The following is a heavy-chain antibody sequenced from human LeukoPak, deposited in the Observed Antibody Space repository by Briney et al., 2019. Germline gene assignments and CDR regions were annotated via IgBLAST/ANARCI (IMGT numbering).Heavy chain of an antibody. D-gene: IGHD1-26*01. CDR1: GYSFTSYW. J-gene: IGHJ4*02. CDR2: IYPGDSDT. Sequence: GESLKISCKGSGYSFTSYWIGWVRQMPGKGLERMGIIYPGDSDTRYSPSFQGQVTISADKSISTAYLQWSSLKASDTAMYYCARPRTGATRTSATYYFDYWGQGTLVTVSS. CDR3: ARPRTGATRTSATYYFDY. V-gene: IGHV5-51*01.